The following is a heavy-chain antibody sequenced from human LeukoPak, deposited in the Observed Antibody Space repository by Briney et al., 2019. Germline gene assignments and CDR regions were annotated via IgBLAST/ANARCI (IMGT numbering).Heavy chain of an antibody. J-gene: IGHJ4*02. CDR1: GFTFSSYA. CDR3: AKLGAVVAAGNYFDY. Sequence: GGSLRLSCAASGFTFSSYAMSWVRQAPGKGLEWVSAISGSGGSTYYADPVKGRFTISRDNSKNTLYLQMNSLRAEDTAVYYCAKLGAVVAAGNYFDYWGQGTLVTVSS. CDR2: ISGSGGST. V-gene: IGHV3-23*01. D-gene: IGHD2-21*01.